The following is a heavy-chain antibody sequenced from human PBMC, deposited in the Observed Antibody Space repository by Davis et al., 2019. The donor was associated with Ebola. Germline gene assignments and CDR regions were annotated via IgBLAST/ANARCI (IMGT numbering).Heavy chain of an antibody. J-gene: IGHJ3*01. CDR1: KFTLRDYY. CDR2: ISTTGTTI. V-gene: IGHV3-11*01. Sequence: GESLKISCAASKFTLRDYYMSWIRQAPGKGLEWVSHISTTGTTIYYADSVKGRFTISRDNAKNSLFLQMNNLRAEDTAVYYCARGGLLSALDLWGQGTMDTVSS. D-gene: IGHD2-15*01. CDR3: ARGGLLSALDL.